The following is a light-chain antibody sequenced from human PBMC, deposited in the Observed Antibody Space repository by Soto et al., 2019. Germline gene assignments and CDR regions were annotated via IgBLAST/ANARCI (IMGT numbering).Light chain of an antibody. CDR2: DAS. J-gene: IGKJ2*01. V-gene: IGKV1-13*02. Sequence: AIQLTQSPSSLSASVGDRVTITCRASQGISSALAWYQQKPGKAPKLLIYDASSLESEVTSRFSGSGSGTDFTLTISSLQHEDFPTYYCQQFNSYPRTFGQGTKLEIK. CDR3: QQFNSYPRT. CDR1: QGISSA.